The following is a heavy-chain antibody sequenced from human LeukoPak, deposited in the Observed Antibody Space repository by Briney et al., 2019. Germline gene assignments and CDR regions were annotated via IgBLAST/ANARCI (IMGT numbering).Heavy chain of an antibody. Sequence: GGSLRLSCAASGFTFSSYSMNWVRQAPGKGLEWVGRIRSKANSYATAYAASVKGRFTISRDDSKNTAYLQMNSLKTEDTAVYYCWDGHDIWGQGTMVTVSS. CDR1: GFTFSSYS. V-gene: IGHV3-73*01. D-gene: IGHD1-26*01. CDR2: IRSKANSYAT. CDR3: WDGHDI. J-gene: IGHJ3*02.